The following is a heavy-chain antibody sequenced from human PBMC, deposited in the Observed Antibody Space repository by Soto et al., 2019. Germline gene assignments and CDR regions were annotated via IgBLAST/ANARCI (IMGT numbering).Heavy chain of an antibody. CDR1: GYSFTSYW. CDR3: ARDLEGYIVVVPPGY. D-gene: IGHD2-2*01. Sequence: PGESQKISCKGSGYSFTSYWISWVRQMPGKGLEWMGRIDPSDSYTNYSPSFQGYVTISADKSISTAYLQWSSLKASDTAMYYCARDLEGYIVVVPPGYWGQGTLVTVSS. J-gene: IGHJ4*02. V-gene: IGHV5-10-1*01. CDR2: IDPSDSYT.